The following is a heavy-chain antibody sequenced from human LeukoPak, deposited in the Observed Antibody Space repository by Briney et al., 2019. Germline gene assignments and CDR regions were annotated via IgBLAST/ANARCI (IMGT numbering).Heavy chain of an antibody. V-gene: IGHV3-30*19. D-gene: IGHD3-10*01. J-gene: IGHJ6*02. CDR2: ISYDGSNK. CDR1: GFTFSSYG. Sequence: GGSLRLSCAASGFTFSSYGMHWVRQAPGKGLEWVAVISYDGSNKYYADSVKGRFTISRDNSKNTLYLQMNSLRAEDTAVYYCARDRRSGSGSYYSMDVWGQGTTVTVSS. CDR3: ARDRRSGSGSYYSMDV.